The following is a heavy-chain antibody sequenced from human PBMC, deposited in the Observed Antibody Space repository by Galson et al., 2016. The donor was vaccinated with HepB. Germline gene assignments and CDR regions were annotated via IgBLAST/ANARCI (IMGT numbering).Heavy chain of an antibody. CDR2: ITSDGSST. CDR1: GFTLSNYW. Sequence: SLRLSCAASGFTLSNYWMHWVRQAPGKGLVWVSRITSDGSSTTYAGFVEGRFTISRDNAKNTLYLQMNRLRAEDTAVYYCARDRGASTPLDPWGQGTLVTVSS. D-gene: IGHD2-2*01. V-gene: IGHV3-74*01. J-gene: IGHJ5*02. CDR3: ARDRGASTPLDP.